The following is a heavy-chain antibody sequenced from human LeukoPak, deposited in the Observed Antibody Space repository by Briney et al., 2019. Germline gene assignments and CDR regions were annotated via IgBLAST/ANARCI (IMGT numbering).Heavy chain of an antibody. CDR1: GFTFSHYG. CDR3: AKRRDVYNFVDY. J-gene: IGHJ4*02. Sequence: GGSLRLPCAASGFTFSHYGMYWVRQAPGKGLEWVTLISYDGSNKYYADSVKGRFTISRDNSKNTLFLQMNSLRAEDTAVYYCAKRRDVYNFVDYWGQGTLVTVSS. CDR2: ISYDGSNK. D-gene: IGHD5-24*01. V-gene: IGHV3-30*18.